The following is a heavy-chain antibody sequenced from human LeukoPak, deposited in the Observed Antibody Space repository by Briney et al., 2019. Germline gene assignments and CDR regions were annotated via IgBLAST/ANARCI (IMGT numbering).Heavy chain of an antibody. D-gene: IGHD6-19*01. CDR3: ARGPLIAVAGSWVDY. Sequence: GSAVKVSCKASGGTFSSYAISWVRQAPGQGREWMGGIIPVFGTANDAQKFQGRFTITTDESTSTAYMELSSLRSEDTAVYYCARGPLIAVAGSWVDYWGQGTLVTDSS. CDR2: IIPVFGTA. J-gene: IGHJ4*02. V-gene: IGHV1-69*05. CDR1: GGTFSSYA.